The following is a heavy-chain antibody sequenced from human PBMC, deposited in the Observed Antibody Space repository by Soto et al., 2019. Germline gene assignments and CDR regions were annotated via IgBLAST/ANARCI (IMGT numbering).Heavy chain of an antibody. CDR1: GYIFTMYG. V-gene: IGHV1-18*01. J-gene: IGHJ4*02. CDR2: SATYNGNT. CDR3: RRRLDYGGY. Sequence: ASVKVSCKASGYIFTMYGIIWVRQAPGQGLEYMGWSATYNGNTNYARKFQGRVTMTTDTSTNTAYMELRSLTYDDTAVHYGRRRLDYGGYRVQGTPVTFSS.